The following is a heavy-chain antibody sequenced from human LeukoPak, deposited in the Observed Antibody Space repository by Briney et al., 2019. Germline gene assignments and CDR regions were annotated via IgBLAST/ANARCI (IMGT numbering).Heavy chain of an antibody. D-gene: IGHD2-2*02. V-gene: IGHV4-31*03. CDR3: ARGGVVVPAAIPDY. Sequence: PSETLSLTCTVSGGSISSGGYSWSWIRQHPGKGLEWIGYIYYSGSTYYNPSLKSRVTISVDTSKNQFSLKLSSVTAADTAVYYCARGGVVVPAAIPDYWGQGTLVTVSS. CDR1: GGSISSGGYS. J-gene: IGHJ4*02. CDR2: IYYSGST.